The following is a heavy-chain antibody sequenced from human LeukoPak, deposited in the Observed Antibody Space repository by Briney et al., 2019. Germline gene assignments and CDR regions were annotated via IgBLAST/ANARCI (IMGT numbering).Heavy chain of an antibody. Sequence: GGSLRLSCTTSGLTFTSHGFHWLRQVVGKRLEWVAFVRNDASDTYHANSVKGRFSVSRDDSKNTLCLQMNSLRPEDTAIYYCARDRGKDYFDSWGQGTQVTVSS. V-gene: IGHV3-30*02. CDR3: ARDRGKDYFDS. J-gene: IGHJ4*02. CDR2: VRNDASDT. D-gene: IGHD4-23*01. CDR1: GLTFTSHG.